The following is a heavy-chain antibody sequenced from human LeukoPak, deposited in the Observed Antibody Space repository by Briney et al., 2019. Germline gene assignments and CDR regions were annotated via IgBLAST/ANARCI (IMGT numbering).Heavy chain of an antibody. V-gene: IGHV4-31*03. CDR2: IYCSGST. Sequence: PSETLSLTCTVSGGSISSGGYYWSWIRQHPGKGLEWIGYIYCSGSTYYNPSLKSRVTISVDTSKNQFSLKLSSVTAADTAVYYCARGRTVGDWFDPWGQGTLVTVSS. J-gene: IGHJ5*02. CDR3: ARGRTVGDWFDP. CDR1: GGSISSGGYY.